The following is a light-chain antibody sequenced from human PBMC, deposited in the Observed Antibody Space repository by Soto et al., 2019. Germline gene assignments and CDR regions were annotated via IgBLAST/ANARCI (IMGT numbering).Light chain of an antibody. V-gene: IGKV3-15*01. CDR1: QSVSSS. Sequence: EIVMTQSPTTLSVSPGERATLSCRASQSVSSSLAWYQQNPGQAPRLLFYGASTRATGIPARFSGSGSGTEFTLTISSLQSEDFALYYCQQYSQWPLYTFGQGTKVDIK. CDR3: QQYSQWPLYT. CDR2: GAS. J-gene: IGKJ2*01.